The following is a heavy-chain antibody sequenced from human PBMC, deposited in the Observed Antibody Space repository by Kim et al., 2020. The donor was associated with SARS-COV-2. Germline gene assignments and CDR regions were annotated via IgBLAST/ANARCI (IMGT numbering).Heavy chain of an antibody. D-gene: IGHD6-19*01. CDR2: ISSSSSYI. V-gene: IGHV3-21*01. CDR3: ARERGEQWLPGYYYYGMDV. CDR1: GFTFSSYS. J-gene: IGHJ6*02. Sequence: GGSLRLSCAASGFTFSSYSMNWVRQAPGKGLEWVSSISSSSSYIYYADSVKGRFTISRDNAKNSLYLQMNSLRAEDTAVYYCARERGEQWLPGYYYYGMDVWGQGTTVTVSS.